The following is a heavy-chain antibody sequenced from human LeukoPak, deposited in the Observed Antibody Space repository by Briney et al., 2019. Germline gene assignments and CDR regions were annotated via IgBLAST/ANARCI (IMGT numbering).Heavy chain of an antibody. Sequence: GGSLRLSCAASGFTFSSYGMHWVRQAPGKGLEWVAVISYDGSNKYYADSVKGRFTISRDNSKNTLYLQMNSLRAEDTAVYYCAISEWLRLREPGHYYFDYWGQGTLVTVSS. V-gene: IGHV3-30*03. D-gene: IGHD5-12*01. CDR1: GFTFSSYG. CDR3: AISEWLRLREPGHYYFDY. J-gene: IGHJ4*02. CDR2: ISYDGSNK.